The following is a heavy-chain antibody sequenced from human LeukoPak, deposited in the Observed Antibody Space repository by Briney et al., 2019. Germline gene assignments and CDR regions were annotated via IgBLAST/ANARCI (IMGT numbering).Heavy chain of an antibody. CDR2: IIPILGIA. CDR3: ARESGGSYSPGYDY. J-gene: IGHJ4*02. Sequence: SVKVSCKDSGGTFSSYAISWVRQAPGQGLEWMGRIIPILGIANYAQKFQGRVTITADKSTSTAYMELSSRRSEDTAVYYCARESGGSYSPGYDYWGQGTLVTVSS. V-gene: IGHV1-69*04. D-gene: IGHD1-26*01. CDR1: GGTFSSYA.